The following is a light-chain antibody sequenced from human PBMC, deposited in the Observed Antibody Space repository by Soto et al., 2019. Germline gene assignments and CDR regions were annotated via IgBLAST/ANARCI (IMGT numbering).Light chain of an antibody. CDR3: QQRSNWPRALT. V-gene: IGKV3-11*01. CDR1: QNIRSR. Sequence: EIVLTQSPATLSLSPGEIATLSCRASQNIRSRLAWYQQKPGQAPRLLIPKASNRATGIPARFSGSGSGTDFTLSISSLEPEDFAVYYCQQRSNWPRALTFGGGTKVEIK. J-gene: IGKJ4*01. CDR2: KAS.